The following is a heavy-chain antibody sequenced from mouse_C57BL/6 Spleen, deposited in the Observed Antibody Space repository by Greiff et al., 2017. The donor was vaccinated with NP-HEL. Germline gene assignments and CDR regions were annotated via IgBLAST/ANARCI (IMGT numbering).Heavy chain of an antibody. J-gene: IGHJ3*01. D-gene: IGHD1-2*01. CDR2: ISDGGSYT. CDR1: GFTFSSYA. Sequence: DVQLVESGGGLVKPGGSLKLSCAASGFTFSSYAMSWVRQTPEKRLEWVATISDGGSYTYYPDNVKGRFTISRDNAKNNLYLQMSHLKSEDTAMYYCARDHYDVAYWGQGTLVTVSA. V-gene: IGHV5-4*01. CDR3: ARDHYDVAY.